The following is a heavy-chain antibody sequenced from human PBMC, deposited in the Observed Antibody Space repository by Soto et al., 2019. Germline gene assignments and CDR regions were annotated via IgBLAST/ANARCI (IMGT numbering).Heavy chain of an antibody. J-gene: IGHJ5*02. V-gene: IGHV4-39*01. CDR2: IYYSGST. CDR3: ARHGIAAVNWFGP. D-gene: IGHD6-25*01. CDR1: GGSISSSSYY. Sequence: SETLSLTCTVSGGSISSSSYYWGWIRQPPGKGLEWIGSIYYSGSTYYNPSLKSRVTISVDTSKNQFPLKLSSVTAADTAVYYCARHGIAAVNWFGPWGQGTLVTVSS.